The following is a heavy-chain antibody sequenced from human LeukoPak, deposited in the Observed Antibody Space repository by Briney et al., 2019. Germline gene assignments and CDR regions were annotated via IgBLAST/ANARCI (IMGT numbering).Heavy chain of an antibody. CDR3: ARVTKYSGSFKAAFDI. D-gene: IGHD1-26*01. V-gene: IGHV4-59*01. J-gene: IGHJ3*02. Sequence: SETLSLTCTVSGGSISSYYWSWIRQPPGKGLEWIGYIYYSGSTNYNPSLKSRVTISVDTSKNQFSLKLSSVTAADTAVYYCARVTKYSGSFKAAFDIWGQGTMVTVSS. CDR1: GGSISSYY. CDR2: IYYSGST.